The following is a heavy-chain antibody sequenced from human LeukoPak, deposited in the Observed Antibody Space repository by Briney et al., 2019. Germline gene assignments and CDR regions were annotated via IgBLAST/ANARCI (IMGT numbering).Heavy chain of an antibody. V-gene: IGHV4-59*08. CDR1: GGSISGYY. CDR2: IFYSGNT. Sequence: SETLSLTCTVSGGSISGYYWIWFRQPPGKGLEWIGWIFYSGNTNYNPSLKSRVTISLDTSKTQFSLKLSSVSAADTAVYYCARLSHDCSGYRPDFWGQGTLVTVSS. CDR3: ARLSHDCSGYRPDF. J-gene: IGHJ4*02. D-gene: IGHD3-22*01.